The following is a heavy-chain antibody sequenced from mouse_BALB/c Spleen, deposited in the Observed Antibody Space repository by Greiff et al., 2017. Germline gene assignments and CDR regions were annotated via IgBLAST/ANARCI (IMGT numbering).Heavy chain of an antibody. CDR2: IYPGNSDT. V-gene: IGHV1-5*01. Sequence: EVQGVESGTVLARPGASVKMSCKASGYSFTSYWMHWVKQRPGQGLEWIGAIYPGNSDTSYNQKFKGKAKLTAVTSASTAYMELSSLTNEDSAVYYCTRGTTATAMDYWGQGTSVTVSS. CDR3: TRGTTATAMDY. CDR1: GYSFTSYW. D-gene: IGHD1-2*01. J-gene: IGHJ4*01.